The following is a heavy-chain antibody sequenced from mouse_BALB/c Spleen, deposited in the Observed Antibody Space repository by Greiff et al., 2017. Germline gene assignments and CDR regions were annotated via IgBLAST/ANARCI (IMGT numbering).Heavy chain of an antibody. CDR1: GYSFTSYW. Sequence: EVQLQQSGTVLARPGASVKMSYKASGYSFTSYWMHWVKQRPGQGLEWIGAIYPGNSDTSYNQKFKGKAKLTAVTSASTAYMELSSLTNEDSAVYYCTRELTGTYAMDYWGQGTSVTVSS. V-gene: IGHV1-5*01. CDR3: TRELTGTYAMDY. J-gene: IGHJ4*01. D-gene: IGHD4-1*01. CDR2: IYPGNSDT.